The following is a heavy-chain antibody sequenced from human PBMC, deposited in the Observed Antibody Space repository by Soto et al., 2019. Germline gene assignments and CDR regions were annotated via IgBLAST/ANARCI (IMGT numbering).Heavy chain of an antibody. J-gene: IGHJ5*02. CDR3: ARVEFNWFDP. Sequence: SETLSLTCTVSGGSISSGGYYWSWIRQHPGKGLEWIGYIYYSGSTYYNPSLKSRVTISVDTSKNQFSLKLSSVTAADTAVYYCARVEFNWFDPWGQGTLVTVSS. V-gene: IGHV4-31*03. CDR2: IYYSGST. CDR1: GGSISSGGYY.